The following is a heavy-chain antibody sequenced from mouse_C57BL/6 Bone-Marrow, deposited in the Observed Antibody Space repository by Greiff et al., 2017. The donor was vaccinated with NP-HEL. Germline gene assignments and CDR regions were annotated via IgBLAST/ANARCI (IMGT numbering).Heavy chain of an antibody. Sequence: EVKLQESGGGLVKPGGSLKLSCAASGFTFSSYAMSWVRQTPEKRLEWVATISDGGSYTYYPDNVKGRFTISRDNAKNNLYLQMSHLKSEDTAMYYCARGDGYGSSYGYFDVWGTGTTVTVSS. V-gene: IGHV5-4*03. CDR2: ISDGGSYT. CDR3: ARGDGYGSSYGYFDV. CDR1: GFTFSSYA. D-gene: IGHD1-1*01. J-gene: IGHJ1*03.